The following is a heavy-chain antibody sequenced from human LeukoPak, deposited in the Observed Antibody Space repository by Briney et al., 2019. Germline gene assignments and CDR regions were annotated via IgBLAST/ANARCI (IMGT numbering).Heavy chain of an antibody. V-gene: IGHV4-61*02. D-gene: IGHD4-23*01. J-gene: IGHJ4*02. CDR2: IYTSGST. CDR1: GNSISSGDYY. Sequence: PSETLSLTCTVSGNSISSGDYYWSWIRQPAGKGLEWIGRIYTSGSTTYNPSLKSRVTISVDTSKNQFSLKLSSVTAADTAVYYCARVWYGGNSDFAVIDYWGQGTLVTVSS. CDR3: ARVWYGGNSDFAVIDY.